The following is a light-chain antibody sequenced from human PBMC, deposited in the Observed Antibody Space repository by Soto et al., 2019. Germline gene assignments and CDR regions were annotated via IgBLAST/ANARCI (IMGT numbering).Light chain of an antibody. V-gene: IGLV1-44*01. CDR1: SSNIGTSS. Sequence: QAVVTQPHSASGTPGQRVTISCSGSSSNIGTSSLHWFQQLPGTAPTLLISTTNQRPSGVPERFSGSKSGTSASLAISGLQSEDEADYYCAAWDDSLNGHVFGTGTKLTVL. J-gene: IGLJ1*01. CDR3: AAWDDSLNGHV. CDR2: TTN.